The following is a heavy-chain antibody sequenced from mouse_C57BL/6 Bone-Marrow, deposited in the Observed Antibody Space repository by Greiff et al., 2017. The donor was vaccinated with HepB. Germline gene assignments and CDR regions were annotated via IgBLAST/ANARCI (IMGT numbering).Heavy chain of an antibody. Sequence: QVQLQQSGPGLVQPSQSLSITCTVSGFSLTSYGVHWVRQSPGKGLEWLGVIWSGGSTDYNAAFISRLSISKDNSKSQVFFKMNSLQADDTAIYYCARGASLLDFDYWGQGTTLTVSS. CDR2: IWSGGST. CDR1: GFSLTSYG. J-gene: IGHJ2*01. D-gene: IGHD2-10*01. V-gene: IGHV2-2*01. CDR3: ARGASLLDFDY.